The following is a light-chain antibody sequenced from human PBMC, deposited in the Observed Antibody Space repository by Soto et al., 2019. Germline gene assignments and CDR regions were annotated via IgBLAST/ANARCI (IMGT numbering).Light chain of an antibody. Sequence: EIVMTQSPATLSVSPGERATLSCRASQSISSYLAWHQQKPGQAPRLLIYDASNRATGIPARFSDSGYGAEFTLTINSLQSEDFALYYCLQYSNGPRTFGQGTKVDIK. CDR1: QSISSY. CDR3: LQYSNGPRT. V-gene: IGKV3-15*01. CDR2: DAS. J-gene: IGKJ1*01.